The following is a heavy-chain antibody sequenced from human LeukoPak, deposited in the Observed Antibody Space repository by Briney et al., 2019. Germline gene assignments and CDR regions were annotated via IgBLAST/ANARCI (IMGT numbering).Heavy chain of an antibody. J-gene: IGHJ4*02. CDR2: IYYSGST. D-gene: IGHD1-26*01. Sequence: SETLSLTCTVSGGSISSSSYYWGWIRQPPGKGLEWIGSIYYSGSTYYNPSLKSRVTISVDTSKNQFSLKLSSVTAADTAVYYCARDGEGGALSHYWGQGTLVTVSS. CDR3: ARDGEGGALSHY. V-gene: IGHV4-39*07. CDR1: GGSISSSSYY.